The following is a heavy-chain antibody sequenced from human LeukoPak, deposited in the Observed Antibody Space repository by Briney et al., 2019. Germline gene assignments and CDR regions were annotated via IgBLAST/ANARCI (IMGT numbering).Heavy chain of an antibody. D-gene: IGHD3-10*01. V-gene: IGHV3-9*01. Sequence: PGGSLRLSCAASGFTFHDYAMHWVRQAPGKGLEWVSGISWNSGSIGYADSVKGRFTISRDNAKNSLYLQMNSLRAEDTALYYCAKAFGFGELSPFDYWGQGTLVTVSS. CDR1: GFTFHDYA. CDR3: AKAFGFGELSPFDY. J-gene: IGHJ4*02. CDR2: ISWNSGSI.